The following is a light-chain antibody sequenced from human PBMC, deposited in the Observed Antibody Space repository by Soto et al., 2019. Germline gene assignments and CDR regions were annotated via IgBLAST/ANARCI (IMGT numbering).Light chain of an antibody. CDR2: EVS. V-gene: IGLV2-8*01. CDR3: SSYAGTNTRYL. Sequence: QCVLNQPPSASGSAGQSVTISCTGANSDVGSYNFVSWYQQHPGKAPKLMIYEVSKRPSGVPDRFSGSKSGNTASLTVSGLQAEDEADYYCSSYAGTNTRYLFGSGTKVTVL. CDR1: NSDVGSYNF. J-gene: IGLJ1*01.